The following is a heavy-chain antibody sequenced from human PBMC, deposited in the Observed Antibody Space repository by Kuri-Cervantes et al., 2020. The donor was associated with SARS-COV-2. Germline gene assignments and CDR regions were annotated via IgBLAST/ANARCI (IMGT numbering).Heavy chain of an antibody. CDR3: FSGYYDFWSGYETPYYYYGMDV. CDR1: GFTFSSYA. Sequence: GGSLRLSCAASGFTFSSYAMSWVRQAPGKGLEWVSAISGSGGSTYYADSVKGRFTISRDNSKNTLYLQMNSLRAEDTAVYYCFSGYYDFWSGYETPYYYYGMDVWGRGTTVTVSS. D-gene: IGHD3-3*01. V-gene: IGHV3-23*01. CDR2: ISGSGGST. J-gene: IGHJ6*02.